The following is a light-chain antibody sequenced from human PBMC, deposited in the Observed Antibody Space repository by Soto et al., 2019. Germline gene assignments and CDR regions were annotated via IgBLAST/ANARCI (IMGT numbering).Light chain of an antibody. CDR1: ESISRH. J-gene: IGKJ5*01. CDR2: AAS. V-gene: IGKV1-39*01. Sequence: DNQMTQSPSSLSASVGDRVTITCRASESISRHLNWYQQKPGEAPNLLIYAASTLQNGVPSRFSGSGSGTDFTLTISSLQPEDFATYYCQQSYSTLSISFGQGTRLEIK. CDR3: QQSYSTLSIS.